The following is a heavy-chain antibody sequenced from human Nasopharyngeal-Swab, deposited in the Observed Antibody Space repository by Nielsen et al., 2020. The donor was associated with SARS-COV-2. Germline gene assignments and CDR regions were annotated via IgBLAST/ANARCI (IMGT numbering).Heavy chain of an antibody. Sequence: SGPTLVKPTQTLTLTCTFSGFSLSTSGVGVGWIRQPPGKALEWLALIYWDDDKRYSPSLKCRLTITKDTSKNQVVLTMTNMDPVDTATYYCAHSKQLGYYYYYGMDVWGQGTTVTVSS. V-gene: IGHV2-5*02. J-gene: IGHJ6*02. CDR3: AHSKQLGYYYYYGMDV. CDR2: IYWDDDK. D-gene: IGHD6-13*01. CDR1: GFSLSTSGVG.